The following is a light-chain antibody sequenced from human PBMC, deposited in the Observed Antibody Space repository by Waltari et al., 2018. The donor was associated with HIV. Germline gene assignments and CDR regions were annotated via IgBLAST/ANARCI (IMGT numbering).Light chain of an antibody. CDR2: RNY. CDR3: AVWDVSLNGRV. Sequence: QSVLSQPPSASGTPGQRFNFSCSGRSSNIGSNHVYWYQPFPGTAPKLLSYRNYQRPSGVPDRFSGSKSGTSASLAISGLRSEDEADYYCAVWDVSLNGRVFGGGTKLTVL. J-gene: IGLJ3*02. V-gene: IGLV1-47*01. CDR1: SSNIGSNH.